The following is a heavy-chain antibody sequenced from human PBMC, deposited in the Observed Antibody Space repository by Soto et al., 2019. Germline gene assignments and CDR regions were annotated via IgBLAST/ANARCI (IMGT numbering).Heavy chain of an antibody. CDR3: ARISYSGSNDAFDI. Sequence: ASVQVPCQASGYTFNGYYMHWVRQAPGQGLEWXGWXXPXXGXTXXXQXXXGGVTMTRDTSISTAYRELTRLRSDDTAVYYCARISYSGSNDAFDIWGQGTIVPGSS. CDR1: GYTFNGYY. CDR2: XXPXXGXT. J-gene: IGHJ3*02. V-gene: IGHV1-2*02. D-gene: IGHD1-26*01.